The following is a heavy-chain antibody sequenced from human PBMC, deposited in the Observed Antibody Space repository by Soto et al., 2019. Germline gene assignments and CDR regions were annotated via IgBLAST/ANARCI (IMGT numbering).Heavy chain of an antibody. J-gene: IGHJ4*02. CDR3: ARVGDFWSGYPVYYFDY. CDR2: ISASSGST. V-gene: IGHV1-46*01. CDR1: GYTFTSYY. Sequence: GASVKVSCKASGYTFTSYYMHWVRQAPGQGLEWMGRISASSGSTSYAQKLQGRVTMTTDTSTSTAYMELRSLRSDDTAVYYCARVGDFWSGYPVYYFDYWGQGTLVTVSS. D-gene: IGHD3-3*01.